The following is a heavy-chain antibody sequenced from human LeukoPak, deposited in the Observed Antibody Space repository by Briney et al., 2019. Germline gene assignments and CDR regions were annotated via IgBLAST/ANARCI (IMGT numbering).Heavy chain of an antibody. CDR3: ARDLLGLPHKYFDS. CDR2: ISSDGGST. V-gene: IGHV3-64*01. Sequence: GGSLRLSCAASRFTFSSYAMHWVRQAPGKGLEYLSSISSDGGSTYYANSVKGRFTISRDNSKNTLYLQMGSLRAEDMAVYYCARDLLGLPHKYFDSWGQGTLVTVSS. J-gene: IGHJ4*02. D-gene: IGHD3-16*01. CDR1: RFTFSSYA.